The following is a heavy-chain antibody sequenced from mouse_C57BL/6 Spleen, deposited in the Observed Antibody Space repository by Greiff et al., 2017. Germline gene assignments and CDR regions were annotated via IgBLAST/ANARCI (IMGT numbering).Heavy chain of an antibody. CDR2: IYAGDGDT. CDR3: ARSSYYYGSSYVFDY. V-gene: IGHV1-82*01. D-gene: IGHD1-1*01. J-gene: IGHJ2*01. Sequence: QVQLQQSGPELVKPGASVKISCKASGYAFSSSWMNWVKQRPGKGLEWIGRIYAGDGDTNYNGKFKGKATLTADKSSSTAYMQLSSLTSEDSAVYFGARSSYYYGSSYVFDYWGQGTTLTVSS. CDR1: GYAFSSSW.